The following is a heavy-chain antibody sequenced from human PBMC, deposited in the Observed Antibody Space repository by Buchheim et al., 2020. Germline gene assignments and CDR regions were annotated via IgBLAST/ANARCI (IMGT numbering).Heavy chain of an antibody. Sequence: QVQLQESGPGLVKPSQTLSLTCTVSGGSISSSGYYWSWIRQHPGKGLEWIGYIYYSGSTNYNPSLKSRVTISIDTSNNQFSLKLSSVTAADTAVYYCARRGYYDSHYYFDYWGQGTL. V-gene: IGHV4-31*03. J-gene: IGHJ4*02. CDR1: GGSISSSGYY. CDR3: ARRGYYDSHYYFDY. CDR2: IYYSGST. D-gene: IGHD3-22*01.